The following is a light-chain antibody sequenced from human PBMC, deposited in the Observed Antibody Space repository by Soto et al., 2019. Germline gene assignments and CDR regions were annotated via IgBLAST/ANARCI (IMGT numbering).Light chain of an antibody. Sequence: DIPMTQSPSSLSASLGDRVTVTCRASQQIHNFVSWYQQKPGQAPKLLIFLASTLESGVPSRFGGSGSGTDFTLTISSLQPEDFATYYCQQSFSNPRTFGGGTKVEIQ. V-gene: IGKV1-39*01. CDR2: LAS. CDR3: QQSFSNPRT. CDR1: QQIHNF. J-gene: IGKJ4*01.